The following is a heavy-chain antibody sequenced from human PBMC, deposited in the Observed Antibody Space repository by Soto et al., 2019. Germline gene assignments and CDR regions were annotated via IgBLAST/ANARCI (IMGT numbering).Heavy chain of an antibody. CDR3: AKSVVDYYDSSGYYAPVDY. J-gene: IGHJ4*02. V-gene: IGHV3-30*18. D-gene: IGHD3-22*01. CDR2: ISYDGSNK. Sequence: PGGSLRLSCAAAGFTFSSYGMHWVRQAPGKGLEWVAVISYDGSNKYYADSVKGRFTISRDNSKNTLYLQMNSLRAEDTAVYYCAKSVVDYYDSSGYYAPVDYWGQGTLVTVSS. CDR1: GFTFSSYG.